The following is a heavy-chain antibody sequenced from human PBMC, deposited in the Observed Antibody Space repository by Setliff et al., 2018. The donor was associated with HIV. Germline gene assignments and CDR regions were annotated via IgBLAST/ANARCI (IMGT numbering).Heavy chain of an antibody. D-gene: IGHD5-18*01. CDR1: GFTFGDYA. CDR3: TRDKGYAFDI. CDR2: SRSKAYGGTT. J-gene: IGHJ3*02. V-gene: IGHV3-49*04. Sequence: PGGSLRLSCTASGFTFGDYAMSWVRQAPGKGLEWVGFSRSKAYGGTTEYAASVKGRFTISRDDSKSIAYLQMNSLKTEDTAVYYCTRDKGYAFDIWGQGTMVTVSS.